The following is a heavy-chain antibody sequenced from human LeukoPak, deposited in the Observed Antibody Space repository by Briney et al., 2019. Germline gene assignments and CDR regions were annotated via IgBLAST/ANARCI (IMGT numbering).Heavy chain of an antibody. J-gene: IGHJ4*01. CDR2: ISGSGDST. V-gene: IGHV3-23*01. CDR1: GFTFSFYA. Sequence: GGSLRLSCAASGFTFSFYAMTWVRQAPGKGLEWVSTISGSGDSTYYADSVRGRFTIFRDNAKDSVYLQMNSLRAEDSAIYYCAREGFYFFDFWGQGTLVTVSS. CDR3: AREGFYFFDF.